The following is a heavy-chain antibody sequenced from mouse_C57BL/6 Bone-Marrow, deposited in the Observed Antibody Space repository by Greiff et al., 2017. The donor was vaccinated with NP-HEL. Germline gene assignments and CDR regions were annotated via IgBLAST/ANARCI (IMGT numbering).Heavy chain of an antibody. CDR2: IDPANGNT. CDR1: GFNIKNTY. J-gene: IGHJ1*03. Sequence: VQLQQSVAELVRPGASVKLSCTASGFNIKNTYMRWVKQRPEHGREWIGRIDPANGNTKYAPKFQGKSTITADTSPNPAYLQLSSLTSEVTAIYYCARDYSGSSRRWYVDVWGTGTTVTVAT. D-gene: IGHD1-1*01. V-gene: IGHV14-3*01. CDR3: ARDYSGSSRRWYVDV.